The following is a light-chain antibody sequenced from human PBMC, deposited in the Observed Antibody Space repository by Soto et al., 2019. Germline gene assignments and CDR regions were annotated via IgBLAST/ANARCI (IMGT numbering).Light chain of an antibody. CDR1: SSDVGGYKY. J-gene: IGLJ1*01. CDR2: VVS. CDR3: SSYTTTSTYV. Sequence: QSDLTQPDSGSGSPGPSSTITCTGTSSDVGGYKYVSWYQQHPGKAPKLLIYVVSNRTSGVSNRFSGSKSGNTASLTISGLQAEDEADYYCSSYTTTSTYVFGTGTKVTVL. V-gene: IGLV2-14*01.